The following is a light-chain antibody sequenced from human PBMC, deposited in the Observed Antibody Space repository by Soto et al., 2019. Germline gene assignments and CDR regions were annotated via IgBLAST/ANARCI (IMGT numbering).Light chain of an antibody. CDR1: QSLSFN. J-gene: IGKJ4*01. Sequence: EIVMTQSPATLSVCPGERATLSCRASQSLSFNLAWYQQKPGQAPRLLIYAASTRATGIPARFSGSGSGTDFTLTISSLEPEDFATYYCQQANSFPLTFGGGTKVDIK. CDR2: AAS. CDR3: QQANSFPLT. V-gene: IGKV3-15*01.